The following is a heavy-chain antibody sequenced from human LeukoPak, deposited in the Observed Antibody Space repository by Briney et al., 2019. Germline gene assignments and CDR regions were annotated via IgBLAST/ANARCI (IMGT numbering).Heavy chain of an antibody. CDR2: ISYDGSNK. CDR1: GFTFSSYG. D-gene: IGHD3-22*01. CDR3: ARGGYYYDSSGYYRFDY. J-gene: IGHJ4*02. Sequence: GGSLRLSCAASGFTFSSYGMHWVRQAPGKGLEWVEVISYDGSNKYYADSVKGRFTISRDNSKNTLYLQMGSLRAEDMAVYYCARGGYYYDSSGYYRFDYWGQGTLVTVSS. V-gene: IGHV3-30*03.